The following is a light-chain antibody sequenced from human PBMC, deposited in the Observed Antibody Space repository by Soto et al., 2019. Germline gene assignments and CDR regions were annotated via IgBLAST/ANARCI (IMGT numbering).Light chain of an antibody. CDR3: AGWDDNLSGWV. CDR1: RSNIGSNY. Sequence: QSVLTQPPSASATLGQRVSISCSGSRSNIGSNYVYWYQQLPGAAPRLLMYSNNQRPSGVPGRFSVSKSGTSASLAISGLRSEDEADYYCAGWDDNLSGWVFGGGTKLTVL. CDR2: SNN. V-gene: IGLV1-47*02. J-gene: IGLJ3*02.